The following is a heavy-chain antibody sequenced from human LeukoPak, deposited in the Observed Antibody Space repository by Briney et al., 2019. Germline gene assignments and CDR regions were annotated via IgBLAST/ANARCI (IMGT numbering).Heavy chain of an antibody. J-gene: IGHJ4*02. V-gene: IGHV3-23*01. CDR2: ISAGNDI. D-gene: IGHD2-15*01. CDR3: AKQLGYCSDGSCYFPY. CDR1: GFSFNNYA. Sequence: GGSLRLSCAASGFSFNNYAMVWVRQTPGKGLEWVSVISAGNDIVYADSVQGRFTISRDNSKSTLCLQMNSLRAEDTAVYYCAKQLGYCSDGSCYFPYWGQGTLVTVSS.